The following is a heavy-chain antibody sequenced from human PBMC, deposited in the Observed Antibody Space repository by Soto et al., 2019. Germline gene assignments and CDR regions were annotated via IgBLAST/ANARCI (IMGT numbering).Heavy chain of an antibody. V-gene: IGHV3-11*06. D-gene: IGHD6-13*01. J-gene: IGHJ1*01. CDR3: AREPIAAAGTRYFQH. Sequence: PGGSLRLSCXASGFTFSDYYMSWIRQAPGKGLEWVSYISSSSSYTNYADSVKGRFTISRDNAKNSLYLQMNSLRAEDTAVYYCAREPIAAAGTRYFQHWGQGTLVTAPQ. CDR1: GFTFSDYY. CDR2: ISSSSSYT.